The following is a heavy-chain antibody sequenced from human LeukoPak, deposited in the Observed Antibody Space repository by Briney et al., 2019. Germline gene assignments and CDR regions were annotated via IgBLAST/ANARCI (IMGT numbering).Heavy chain of an antibody. CDR3: ARDPFHGAATPTYYYYYMDV. CDR1: GYSISSGFY. Sequence: SETLSLTCTVSGYSISSGFYWGWIRQPPGKGLECIGSIYHSGSTYYNPSLKSRVTISVDTPKNQFSLKLSSVTAADTAVYYCARDPFHGAATPTYYYYYMDVWGKGTTVTVSS. V-gene: IGHV4-38-2*02. D-gene: IGHD2-15*01. J-gene: IGHJ6*03. CDR2: IYHSGST.